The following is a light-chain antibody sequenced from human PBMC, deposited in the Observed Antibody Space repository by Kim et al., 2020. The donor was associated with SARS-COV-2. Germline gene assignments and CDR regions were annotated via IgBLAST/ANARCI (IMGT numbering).Light chain of an antibody. Sequence: PGERATRSCRASQSISGSYVAWYQQKPGQAPRLLIFGASRRATGIPDRFSGSGSGTDFTLTISRLEPEDFAVYHCQQYGTSPQVTFGGGTKVDIK. CDR3: QQYGTSPQVT. J-gene: IGKJ4*01. CDR2: GAS. V-gene: IGKV3-20*01. CDR1: QSISGSY.